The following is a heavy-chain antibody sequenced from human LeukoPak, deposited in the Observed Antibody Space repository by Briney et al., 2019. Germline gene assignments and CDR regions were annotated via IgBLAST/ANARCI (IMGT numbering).Heavy chain of an antibody. J-gene: IGHJ4*02. CDR2: IYTSGST. CDR3: ARDGFPFDY. CDR1: GGSISSGSYY. D-gene: IGHD6-25*01. V-gene: IGHV4-61*02. Sequence: SETLSLTCTVSGGSISSGSYYWSWIRQPAGKGLEWIGRIYTSGSTNYNPSLKSRVTISVDTSKNQFSLKLSSVTAADTAVYYCARDGFPFDYWGQGNLVTVSS.